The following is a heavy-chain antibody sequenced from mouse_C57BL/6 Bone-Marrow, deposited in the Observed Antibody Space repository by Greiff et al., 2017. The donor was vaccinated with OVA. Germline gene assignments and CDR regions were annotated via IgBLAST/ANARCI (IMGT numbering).Heavy chain of an antibody. D-gene: IGHD1-1*01. CDR1: GFTFSSYA. J-gene: IGHJ1*03. V-gene: IGHV5-9-1*02. Sequence: EVHLVESGEGLVKPGGSLKLSCAASGFTFSSYAMSWVRQTPEKRLEWVAYISSGGDYIYYADTVKGRFTITRDNARNTLYLQMSSLKSEDTAMYYCTRDDCGSSWYVDVWGKGTTVTVSS. CDR3: TRDDCGSSWYVDV. CDR2: ISSGGDYI.